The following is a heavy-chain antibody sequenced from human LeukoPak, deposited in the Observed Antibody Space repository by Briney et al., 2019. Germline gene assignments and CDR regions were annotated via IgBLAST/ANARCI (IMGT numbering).Heavy chain of an antibody. J-gene: IGHJ4*02. CDR1: GYTFTGYY. CDR2: INPQSGGT. D-gene: IGHD2-2*01. Sequence: ASVKVSCKASGYTFTGYYMHWVRQAPGQGLEWMGWINPQSGGTNYAQKFQGRVTMTRDTSISTAYMELSRLRSDDTAVYYCARGGVCSSTSCYNFDYWGQGTLVTVSS. V-gene: IGHV1-2*02. CDR3: ARGGVCSSTSCYNFDY.